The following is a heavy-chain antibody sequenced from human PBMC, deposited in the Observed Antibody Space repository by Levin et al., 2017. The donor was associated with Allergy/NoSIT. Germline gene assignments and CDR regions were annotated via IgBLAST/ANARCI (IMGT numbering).Heavy chain of an antibody. D-gene: IGHD6-6*01. V-gene: IGHV3-23*01. Sequence: GGSLRLSCAASGFTFSSYAMSWVRQAPGKGLEWVSAISATGGSTYYADSVKGRFTISRDNSKNTLYLQMNILTAEDTAVYFCAKAGSSSYFFDYWGQGALVTVSS. CDR2: ISATGGST. J-gene: IGHJ4*02. CDR3: AKAGSSSYFFDY. CDR1: GFTFSSYA.